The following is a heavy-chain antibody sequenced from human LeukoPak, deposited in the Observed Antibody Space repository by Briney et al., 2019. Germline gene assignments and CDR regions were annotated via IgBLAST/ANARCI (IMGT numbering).Heavy chain of an antibody. CDR3: AKVPGSSITRYFYFDY. D-gene: IGHD6-13*01. J-gene: IGHJ4*02. CDR2: ISGSGGST. V-gene: IGHV3-23*01. CDR1: GFTFSNAY. Sequence: PGGSLRLSCAASGFTFSNAYMNWVRQAPGKGLEWVSTISGSGGSTYYADSVKGRFTISRDNSKNTLYLQMDTLRAEDTAVYYCAKVPGSSITRYFYFDYWGQGTLVPVSS.